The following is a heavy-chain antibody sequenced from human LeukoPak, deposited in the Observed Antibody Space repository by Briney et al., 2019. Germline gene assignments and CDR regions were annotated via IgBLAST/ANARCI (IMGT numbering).Heavy chain of an antibody. V-gene: IGHV4-34*01. CDR3: ARGLNWNDMKGYYFDY. D-gene: IGHD1-1*01. CDR1: GGSFSGYY. Sequence: SETLSLTCAVYGGSFSGYYWSWIRQPPGKGLEWIGEINHSGSTNYNPSLKSRVTISVDTSKNQFSLKLSSVTAADTAVYYCARGLNWNDMKGYYFDYWGQGTLVTVSS. J-gene: IGHJ4*02. CDR2: INHSGST.